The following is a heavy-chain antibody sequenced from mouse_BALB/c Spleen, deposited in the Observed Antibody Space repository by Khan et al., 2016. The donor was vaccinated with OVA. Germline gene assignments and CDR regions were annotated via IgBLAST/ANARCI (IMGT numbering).Heavy chain of an antibody. CDR2: ISTGGHYT. CDR1: GFTFSTYG. D-gene: IGHD1-1*01. Sequence: EVELVESGGDLVKPGGSLKLSCAVSGFTFSTYGMSWVRQTPDMRLEWVATISTGGHYTYYPDSVKGRFTISRDNAMNTLYLQMSILKSEDTAIYYCTRIAYYYNSEGFAYWGQGTLVAVSA. J-gene: IGHJ3*01. CDR3: TRIAYYYNSEGFAY. V-gene: IGHV5-6*01.